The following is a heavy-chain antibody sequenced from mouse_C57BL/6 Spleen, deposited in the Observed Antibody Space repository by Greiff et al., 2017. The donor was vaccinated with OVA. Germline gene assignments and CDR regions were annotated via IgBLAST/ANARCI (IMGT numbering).Heavy chain of an antibody. V-gene: IGHV5-9*01. CDR2: ISGGGGNT. Sequence: EVKLEESGGGLVKPGGSLKLSCAASGFTFSSYTMSWVRQTPEKRLEWVATISGGGGNTYYPDSVKGRFTISRDNAKNTLYLQMSSLRSEDTALYYCARSTTVAHWYFDVWGTGTTVTVSS. CDR3: ARSTTVAHWYFDV. D-gene: IGHD1-1*01. CDR1: GFTFSSYT. J-gene: IGHJ1*03.